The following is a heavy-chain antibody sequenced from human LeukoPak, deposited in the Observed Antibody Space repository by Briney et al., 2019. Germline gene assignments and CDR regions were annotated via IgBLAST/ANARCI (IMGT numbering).Heavy chain of an antibody. CDR1: GGSISSSSYY. CDR2: IYYSGST. D-gene: IGHD2-2*01. J-gene: IGHJ4*02. V-gene: IGHV4-39*07. CDR3: AREPAYSYIDY. Sequence: SETLSLTCTVSGGSISSSSYYWGWIRQPPGKGLEWIGSIYYSGSTYYNPSLKSRVTISVDTSKNQFSLKLSSVTAADTAVYYCAREPAYSYIDYWGQGTLVTVSS.